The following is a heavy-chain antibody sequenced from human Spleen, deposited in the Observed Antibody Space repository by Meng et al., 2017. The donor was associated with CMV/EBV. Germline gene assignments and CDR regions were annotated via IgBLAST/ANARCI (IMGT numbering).Heavy chain of an antibody. CDR2: IIPILGIA. D-gene: IGHD3-10*01. J-gene: IGHJ5*02. CDR3: GRGEGYYDP. CDR1: GYTFTGYY. Sequence: SVKVSCKASGYTFTGYYMHWVRQAPGQGLEWMGGIIPILGIANYAQKFQGRVTITADKSTSTAYMELSSLRSEDTAVYFCGRGEGYYDPWGQGTLVTVSS. V-gene: IGHV1-69*10.